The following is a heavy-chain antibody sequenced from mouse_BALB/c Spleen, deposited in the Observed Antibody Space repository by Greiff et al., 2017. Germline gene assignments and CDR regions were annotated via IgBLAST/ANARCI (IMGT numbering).Heavy chain of an antibody. Sequence: EVQLQQSGPELVKPGASVKISCKASGYSFTGYFMNWVMQSHGKSLEWIGRINPYNGDTFYNQKFKGKATLTVDKSSSTAHMELRSLASEDSAVYYCANDDAMDYWGQGTSVTVSS. J-gene: IGHJ4*01. D-gene: IGHD2-12*01. CDR3: ANDDAMDY. CDR2: INPYNGDT. V-gene: IGHV1-20*02. CDR1: GYSFTGYF.